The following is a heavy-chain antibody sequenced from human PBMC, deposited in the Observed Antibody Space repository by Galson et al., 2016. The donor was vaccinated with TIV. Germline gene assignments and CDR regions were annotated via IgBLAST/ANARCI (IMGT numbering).Heavy chain of an antibody. D-gene: IGHD4-17*01. J-gene: IGHJ4*02. Sequence: SVKVSCKASGDTFTGYYVHWVRQAPGQGLEWMGWIDPRSVATNYAQKFQGRVTMTRDTSISTAHMELTRLTPDDTAVYYCPRARYGDDFDYWGQGNPGHRLL. CDR2: IDPRSVAT. V-gene: IGHV1-2*02. CDR3: PRARYGDDFDY. CDR1: GDTFTGYY.